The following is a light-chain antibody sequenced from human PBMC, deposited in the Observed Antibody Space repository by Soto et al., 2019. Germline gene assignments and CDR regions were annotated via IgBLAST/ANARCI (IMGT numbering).Light chain of an antibody. Sequence: SYELTQPPSVSVAPGQTAKITCGGENIGVKSVNWYLQKPGQAPVLVVYDDSDRPSVIPERFSGSNSNDGATLTISRVEAGDEADYYCQVWDTYVDHGVFGGGTKVTVL. CDR1: NIGVKS. J-gene: IGLJ3*02. V-gene: IGLV3-21*02. CDR2: DDS. CDR3: QVWDTYVDHGV.